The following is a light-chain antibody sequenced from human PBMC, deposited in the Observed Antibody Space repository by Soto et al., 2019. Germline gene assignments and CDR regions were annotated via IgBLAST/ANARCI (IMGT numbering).Light chain of an antibody. Sequence: IHMTHSPSSLSASVLNRVTITCQSIQDIATYLNWYQQKPGKAPNLLIYDASNLETGVPSRFSGGGSGTHFTFTISNLQPEDIATYYCQQYDNLPPTWTFGQGTKVDIK. J-gene: IGKJ1*01. CDR1: QDIATY. CDR2: DAS. V-gene: IGKV1-33*01. CDR3: QQYDNLPPTWT.